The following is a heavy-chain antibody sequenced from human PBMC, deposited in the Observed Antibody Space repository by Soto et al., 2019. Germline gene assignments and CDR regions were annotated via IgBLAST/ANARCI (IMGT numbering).Heavy chain of an antibody. V-gene: IGHV4-59*01. CDR1: GGSISSYY. J-gene: IGHJ4*02. CDR3: ASLSRFRYGSGSYRVEGYYFDY. CDR2: IYYSGST. Sequence: SETLSLTCTVSGGSISSYYWRWIRQPPGKGLEWIGYIYYSGSTNYNPSLKSRVTISVDTSKNQFSLKLSSVNAADTAVYYCASLSRFRYGSGSYRVEGYYFDYWGQGPLVTVSS. D-gene: IGHD3-10*01.